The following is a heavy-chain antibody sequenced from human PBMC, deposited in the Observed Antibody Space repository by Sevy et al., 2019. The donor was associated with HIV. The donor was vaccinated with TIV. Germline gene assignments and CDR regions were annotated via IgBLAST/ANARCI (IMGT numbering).Heavy chain of an antibody. V-gene: IGHV3-30*18. J-gene: IGHJ6*02. CDR1: GFTFSSYG. D-gene: IGHD4-17*01. CDR2: ISYDGSNK. Sequence: GGSLRLSCAASGFTFSSYGMHWVRQAPGKGLEWVAVISYDGSNKYYADSVKGRFTISRDNSKNTLYLQMNSLRAEDTAVYYCANDYGGNSYYYYGMDVWGQGTTFTVSS. CDR3: ANDYGGNSYYYYGMDV.